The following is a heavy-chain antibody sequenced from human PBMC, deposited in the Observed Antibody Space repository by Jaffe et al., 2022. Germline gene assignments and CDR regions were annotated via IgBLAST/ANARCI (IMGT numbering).Heavy chain of an antibody. CDR2: IYHSGST. CDR1: GYSISSGYY. D-gene: IGHD6-19*01. CDR3: ARDQSSGWSVGALGY. J-gene: IGHJ4*02. Sequence: QVQLQESGPGLVKPSETLSLTCAVSGYSISSGYYWGWIRQPPGKGLEWIGSIYHSGSTYYNPSLKSRVTISVDTSKNQFSLKLSSVTAADTAVYYCARDQSSGWSVGALGYWGQGTLVTVSS. V-gene: IGHV4-38-2*02.